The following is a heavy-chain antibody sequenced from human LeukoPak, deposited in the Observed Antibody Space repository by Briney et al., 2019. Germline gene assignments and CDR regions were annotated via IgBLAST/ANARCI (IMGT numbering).Heavy chain of an antibody. CDR2: ISAYNGNT. J-gene: IGHJ4*02. Sequence: ASVKVSRKASGYTFTSYGISWVRQAPGQGLEWMGWISAYNGNTNYAQKLQGRVTMTTDTSTSTAYMELRSLRSDDTAVYYCARGPFYDSSGYYTFHFDYWGQGTLATVSS. D-gene: IGHD3-22*01. V-gene: IGHV1-18*01. CDR1: GYTFTSYG. CDR3: ARGPFYDSSGYYTFHFDY.